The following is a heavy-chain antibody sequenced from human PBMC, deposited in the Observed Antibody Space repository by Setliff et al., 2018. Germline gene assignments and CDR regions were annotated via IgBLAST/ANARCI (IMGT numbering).Heavy chain of an antibody. V-gene: IGHV4-39*01. J-gene: IGHJ4*02. CDR2: VYDSGTT. CDR3: ARTGTYRYFDY. CDR1: GGSISSISYY. D-gene: IGHD1-1*01. Sequence: SETLSLTCTVPGGSISSISYYWGWTRQPPGKGLEWIGTVYDSGTTYYNPSLKSRVTIFVDTSKNQFSLNLNSVTAADTGVYHCARTGTYRYFDYWGQGTQVTVSS.